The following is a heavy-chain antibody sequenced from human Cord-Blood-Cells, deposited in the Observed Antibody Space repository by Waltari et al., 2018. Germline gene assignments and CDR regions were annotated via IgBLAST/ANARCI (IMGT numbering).Heavy chain of an antibody. D-gene: IGHD3-16*01. J-gene: IGHJ4*02. CDR2: ISSSSSYI. CDR1: GFTFSSYS. V-gene: IGHV3-21*01. CDR3: AREITVNYFDY. Sequence: EVQLVESGGGLVKPGGSLRLSCAASGFTFSSYSLTWVRQAPGKGLEWVSSISSSSSYIYYADSVKGRFTISRDNAKNSLYLQMNSLRAEDTAVYYCAREITVNYFDYWGQGTLVTVSS.